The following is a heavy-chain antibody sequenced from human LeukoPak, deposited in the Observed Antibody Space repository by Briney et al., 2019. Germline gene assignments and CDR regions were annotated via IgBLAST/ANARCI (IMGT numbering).Heavy chain of an antibody. CDR1: GGSISSYY. CDR2: IYNSRST. D-gene: IGHD3-9*01. CDR3: ARRNILTEGEAFDI. J-gene: IGHJ3*02. Sequence: PSETLSLTCTVSGGSISSYYWTWIRQPPGKGLEWIGYIYNSRSTNYNPSARSRVIMSVDTSKNQFSLMLNSVTAADTAVYYCARRNILTEGEAFDIWGQGTMVTVSS. V-gene: IGHV4-59*08.